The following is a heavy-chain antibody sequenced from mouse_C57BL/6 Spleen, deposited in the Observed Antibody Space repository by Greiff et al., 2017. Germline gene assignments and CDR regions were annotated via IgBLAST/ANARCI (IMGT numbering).Heavy chain of an antibody. Sequence: EVQLVESEGGLVQPGSSMKLSCTASGFTFSDYYMAWVRQVPEKGLEWVANINYDGSSTYYLDSLKSRFIISRDNAKNILYLQMSSLKSEDTATYYCARDRYYGSRWYFDVWGTGTTVTVSS. CDR3: ARDRYYGSRWYFDV. CDR2: INYDGSST. V-gene: IGHV5-16*01. CDR1: GFTFSDYY. D-gene: IGHD1-1*01. J-gene: IGHJ1*03.